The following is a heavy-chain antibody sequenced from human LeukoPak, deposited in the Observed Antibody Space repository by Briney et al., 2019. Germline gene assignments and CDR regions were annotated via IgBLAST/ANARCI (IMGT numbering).Heavy chain of an antibody. V-gene: IGHV3-23*01. CDR1: GFTFSTSA. J-gene: IGHJ4*02. D-gene: IGHD5-12*01. CDR2: ITGNDDAT. CDR3: AKGPQLYSGYHPDS. Sequence: GGSLRLSCAASGFTFSTSAMTWVRQAPGKGLEWVSTITGNDDATYYADSVKGRFTISRDISKTTAYLQMNSLRVDDAAVYFCAKGPQLYSGYHPDSWGQGTLVTLSS.